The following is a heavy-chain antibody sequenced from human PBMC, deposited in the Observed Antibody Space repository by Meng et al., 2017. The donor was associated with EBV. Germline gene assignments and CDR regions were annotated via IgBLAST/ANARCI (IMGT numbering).Heavy chain of an antibody. CDR2: IYDTGTT. V-gene: IGHV4-61*01. CDR1: AVSVSMCTWQ. D-gene: IGHD3-10*01. Sequence: LQEDAPVLYTPSVPLSLTSDFSAVSVSMCTWQWDWIRHSPGKGLELIGYIYDTGTTIYNPSLKSRVSIFLETSKNLFSLKLNSVTTADTAVYYCAKNLSSTPGVVDYWGQGTLVTVSS. J-gene: IGHJ4*02. CDR3: AKNLSSTPGVVDY.